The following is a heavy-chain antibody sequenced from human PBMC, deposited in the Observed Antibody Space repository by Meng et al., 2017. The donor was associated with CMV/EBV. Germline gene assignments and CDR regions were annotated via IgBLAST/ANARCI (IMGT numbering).Heavy chain of an antibody. V-gene: IGHV4-34*01. J-gene: IGHJ4*02. CDR1: GGSFSGYY. Sequence: GSLRLSCAVYGGSFSGYYWSWIRQPPGKGLEWIGEINHSGSTNYNPSLKSRVTISVDTSKNQFSLKLSSVTAADTAVYYCAIEYYYGSGSQFDYWGQGTLVTVSS. CDR3: AIEYYYGSGSQFDY. CDR2: INHSGST. D-gene: IGHD3-10*01.